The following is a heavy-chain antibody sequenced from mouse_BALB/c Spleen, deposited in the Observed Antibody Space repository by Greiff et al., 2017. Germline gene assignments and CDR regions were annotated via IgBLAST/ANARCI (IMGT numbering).Heavy chain of an antibody. CDR2: INPGSGGT. V-gene: IGHV1-54*01. Sequence: QVQLQQSGAELVRPGTSVKVSCKASGYAFTNYLIEWVKQRPGQGLEWIGVINPGSGGTNYNEKFKGKATLTADKSYSTAYMQLSSLTSDDSAVYFCARDYDSLMDYWGQGTSVTVSS. CDR1: GYAFTNYL. CDR3: ARDYDSLMDY. J-gene: IGHJ4*01. D-gene: IGHD2-4*01.